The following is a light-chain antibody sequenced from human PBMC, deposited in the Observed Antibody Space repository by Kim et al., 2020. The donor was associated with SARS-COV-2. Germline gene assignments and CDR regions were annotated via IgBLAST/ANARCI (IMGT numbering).Light chain of an antibody. CDR2: AAS. Sequence: AIRMTQSPSSFSASTGDRVTITCRASQSISSYLAWYHQKPGKAPDLLIYAASTLQRGVPSRFSGSGSGTEFTLTISYLQSEDFATYYCQQYDTYPFTFGPGTKVDIK. V-gene: IGKV1-8*01. CDR3: QQYDTYPFT. J-gene: IGKJ3*01. CDR1: QSISSY.